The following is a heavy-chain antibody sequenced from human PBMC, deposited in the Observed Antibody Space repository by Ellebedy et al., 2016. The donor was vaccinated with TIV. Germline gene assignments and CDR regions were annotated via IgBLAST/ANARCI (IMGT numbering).Heavy chain of an antibody. CDR1: GLTFGSSI. J-gene: IGHJ5*02. D-gene: IGHD3-22*01. Sequence: GESLKISCTVSGLTFGSSILHWVRPAPGKALEWVALIPHNEDNKQYADSVKGRFTISRDNSKSMLFLELDSLRPEDTAVYYCATEKGSSGYAGWFDPWGQGTLVTVSS. CDR2: IPHNEDNK. CDR3: ATEKGSSGYAGWFDP. V-gene: IGHV3-30-3*01.